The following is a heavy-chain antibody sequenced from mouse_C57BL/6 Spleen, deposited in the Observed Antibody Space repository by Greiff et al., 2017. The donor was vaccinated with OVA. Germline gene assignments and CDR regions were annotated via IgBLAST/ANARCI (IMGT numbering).Heavy chain of an antibody. CDR2: INPNYGTT. CDR1: GYSFTDYN. J-gene: IGHJ3*01. D-gene: IGHD1-1*01. CDR3: APSHYYGSSGFAY. Sequence: VQLKESGPELVKPGASVKISCKASGYSFTDYNMNWVKQSNGKSLEWIGEINPNYGTTSYNQKFKGKATLTVDQSSSTAYMQLNSLTSEDSAVYYCAPSHYYGSSGFAYWGQGTLVTVSA. V-gene: IGHV1-39*01.